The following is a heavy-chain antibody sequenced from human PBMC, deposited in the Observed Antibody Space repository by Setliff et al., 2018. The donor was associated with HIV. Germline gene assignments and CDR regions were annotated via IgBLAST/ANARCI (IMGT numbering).Heavy chain of an antibody. Sequence: SETLSLTCTVSGGSIVSSSYYWGWIRQPPGKGLEWIGSVYYSGTTNYNPSLRSRLTISVDTSKNQFSLKLISVTAADTAVYYCARLPYKTMIHHPPDYWGQGTLVTVSS. J-gene: IGHJ4*02. D-gene: IGHD3-22*01. CDR3: ARLPYKTMIHHPPDY. V-gene: IGHV4-39*01. CDR2: VYYSGTT. CDR1: GGSIVSSSYY.